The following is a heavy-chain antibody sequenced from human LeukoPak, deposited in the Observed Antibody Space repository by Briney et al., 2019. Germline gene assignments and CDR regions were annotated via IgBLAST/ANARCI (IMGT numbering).Heavy chain of an antibody. CDR2: INHSGST. CDR1: GGSFSGYY. J-gene: IGHJ6*03. V-gene: IGHV4-34*01. CDR3: ARGYYYGSGSAFYYYYMDV. Sequence: PSETLSLTCAVYGGSFSGYYWSWIRQPPGKGLEWIGEINHSGSTNYNPSLKSRVTILVDTSKNQFSLKLSSVTAADTAVYYCARGYYYGSGSAFYYYYMDVWGKRTTVTVSS. D-gene: IGHD3-10*01.